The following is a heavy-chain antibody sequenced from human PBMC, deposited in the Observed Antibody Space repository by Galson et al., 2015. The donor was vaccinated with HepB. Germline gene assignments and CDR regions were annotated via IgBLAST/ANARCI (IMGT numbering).Heavy chain of an antibody. CDR2: ISYSGTT. J-gene: IGHJ4*02. Sequence: LRLSCAASGFTFSTYTMHWVRQAPGKGLEWMGYISYSGTTEYNPSLKSRLSISVGTSDKYFSLRLRSVTAADTAVYYCAGQLRFSALGQWGQGTVVTVSS. V-gene: IGHV4-59*04. CDR1: GFTFSTYT. CDR3: AGQLRFSALGQ. D-gene: IGHD6-6*01.